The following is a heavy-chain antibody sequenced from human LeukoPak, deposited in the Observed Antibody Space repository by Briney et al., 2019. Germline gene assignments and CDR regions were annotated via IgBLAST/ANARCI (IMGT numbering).Heavy chain of an antibody. V-gene: IGHV1-46*01. CDR1: GYTFTSYY. CDR2: INPSGGST. J-gene: IGHJ4*02. D-gene: IGHD3-10*01. Sequence: ASVTVSCTASGYTFTSYYMHWVRQAPGQGLEWMGIINPSGGSTSYAQKFQGRVTMTRDTSTSTVYMELSSLRSEDTAVYCCARDREGFGEFKDYWGQGTLVTVSS. CDR3: ARDREGFGEFKDY.